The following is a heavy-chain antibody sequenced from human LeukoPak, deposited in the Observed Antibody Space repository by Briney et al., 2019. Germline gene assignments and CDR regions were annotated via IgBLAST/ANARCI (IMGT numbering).Heavy chain of an antibody. V-gene: IGHV3-7*04. Sequence: GGSLRLSCAASGFSFSNYWMTWVRQAPGKGLEWVANIKTDGGEQYYVDAVKGRFTVSRDNAKNSLYLQMNSLRAEDTAVYYCARAYASGRYYGYWGQGTLVSVSS. CDR1: GFSFSNYW. CDR3: ARAYASGRYYGY. D-gene: IGHD3-10*01. CDR2: IKTDGGEQ. J-gene: IGHJ4*02.